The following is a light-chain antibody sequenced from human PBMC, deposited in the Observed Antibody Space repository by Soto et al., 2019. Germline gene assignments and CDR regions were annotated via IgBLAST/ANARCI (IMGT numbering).Light chain of an antibody. CDR2: DAS. CDR3: QQFYSVPCT. CDR1: QDITNY. V-gene: IGKV1-33*01. J-gene: IGKJ2*02. Sequence: IQMTQSPSSLSASVGDRVTITCQASQDITNYLIWYQQKPGKAPKVLIYDASSLGTGVSSRFSGSGSGTHFTLTISSLQPEDIATYYCQQFYSVPCTFGQVTKLEIE.